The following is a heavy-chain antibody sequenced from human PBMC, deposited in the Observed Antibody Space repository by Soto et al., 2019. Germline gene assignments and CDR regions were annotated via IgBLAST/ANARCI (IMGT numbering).Heavy chain of an antibody. J-gene: IGHJ4*02. Sequence: SETLSLTCTVSGGSISSGDYYWSWIRQPPGKGLEWIGYIYYSGSTYYNPSLKSRVTISVDTSTNQFSLKLSSVTAADTAVYYCARTTYYYDSSGHDYWGQGTLVTVSS. V-gene: IGHV4-30-4*01. CDR2: IYYSGST. CDR1: GGSISSGDYY. CDR3: ARTTYYYDSSGHDY. D-gene: IGHD3-22*01.